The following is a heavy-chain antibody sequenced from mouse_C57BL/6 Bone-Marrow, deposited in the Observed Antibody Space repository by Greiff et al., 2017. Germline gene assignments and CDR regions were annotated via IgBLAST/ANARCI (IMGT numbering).Heavy chain of an antibody. Sequence: VQLQQPGAELVKPGASVKMSCKASGYTFTSYWITWVKQRPGQGLEWIGDIYPGSGSTNYNEKFKRKATLTVDTSSSTAYMQRSSLTSEDSAVYYCANWDVHYYWGQGTTLTVSS. D-gene: IGHD4-1*01. CDR2: IYPGSGST. V-gene: IGHV1-55*01. J-gene: IGHJ2*01. CDR1: GYTFTSYW. CDR3: ANWDVHYY.